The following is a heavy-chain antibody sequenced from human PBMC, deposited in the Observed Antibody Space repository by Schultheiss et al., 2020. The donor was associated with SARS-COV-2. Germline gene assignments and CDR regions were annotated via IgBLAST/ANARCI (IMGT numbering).Heavy chain of an antibody. Sequence: SETLSLTCAVSGYSINSGFYWGWIRQPPGKGLEWIGSIYQSGNTYYRPSLKSRVTISVDRSKNQFSLRLSSVTAADTAVYYCARGPDYRPYYYGMDVWGQGTTVTVSS. V-gene: IGHV4-38-2*01. CDR3: ARGPDYRPYYYGMDV. D-gene: IGHD4-11*01. CDR2: IYQSGNT. J-gene: IGHJ6*02. CDR1: GYSINSGFY.